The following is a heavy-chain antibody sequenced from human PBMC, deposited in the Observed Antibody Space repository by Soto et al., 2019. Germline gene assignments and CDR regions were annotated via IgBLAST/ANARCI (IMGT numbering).Heavy chain of an antibody. CDR3: ARGPTPSWSSYRFSYFDS. Sequence: PSETLSLTCTVSGASSNSAAYYWSWMRQRPGEGLEWIGFISYSGYTFQNPSLKSRLLLSVATSKNQFSLELSFVTAADTAVYYCARGPTPSWSSYRFSYFDSWGPGSLVTVSS. CDR2: ISYSGYT. J-gene: IGHJ4*01. D-gene: IGHD3-16*02. V-gene: IGHV4-31*03. CDR1: GASSNSAAYY.